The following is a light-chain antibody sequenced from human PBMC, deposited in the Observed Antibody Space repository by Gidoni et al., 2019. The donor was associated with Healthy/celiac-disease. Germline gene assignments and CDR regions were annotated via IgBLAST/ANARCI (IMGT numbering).Light chain of an antibody. CDR3: QQYDNLP. CDR2: DAT. CDR1: QDISNN. V-gene: IGKV1-33*01. J-gene: IGKJ5*01. Sequence: DIQLTQSPSSLSASVGDRVTITCQASQDISNNLNWYQQKPGKAPKLLIYDATNLETGVPSRLSGSGSGTDFTFTISSLQPEDIATYYCQQYDNLPFGQGTRLEIK.